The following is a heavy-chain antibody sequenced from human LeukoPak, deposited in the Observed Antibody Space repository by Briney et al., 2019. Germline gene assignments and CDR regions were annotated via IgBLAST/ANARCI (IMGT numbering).Heavy chain of an antibody. D-gene: IGHD4-17*01. CDR2: VCDDGSST. V-gene: IGHV3-74*01. Sequence: PGGSLRLSCAASGFTFRSYWMHWVRLAPGKGLTWVSRVCDDGSSTTYADSVKGRFTISRDNAKNTLYLQMNSLRAEDTAVYYCANGKQTSDYFDYWGQGTLVTVSS. J-gene: IGHJ4*02. CDR1: GFTFRSYW. CDR3: ANGKQTSDYFDY.